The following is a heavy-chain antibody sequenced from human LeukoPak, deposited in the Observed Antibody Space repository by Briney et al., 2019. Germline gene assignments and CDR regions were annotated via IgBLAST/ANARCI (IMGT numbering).Heavy chain of an antibody. D-gene: IGHD1-14*01. Sequence: GDSLKISCKASGYSFTTYWIGWVRQAPGKGLEWMGIIYPADSSTEYSPSFQGQVTISVDKSVNTAYLQWSSLKASDTAMYYCARRITATGNWFDPWGQGTLVTVSS. J-gene: IGHJ5*02. V-gene: IGHV5-51*01. CDR2: IYPADSST. CDR3: ARRITATGNWFDP. CDR1: GYSFTTYW.